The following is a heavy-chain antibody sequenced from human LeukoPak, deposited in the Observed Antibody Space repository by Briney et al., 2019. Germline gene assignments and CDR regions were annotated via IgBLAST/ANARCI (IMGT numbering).Heavy chain of an antibody. CDR2: IIPIFGTA. CDR1: GGTFSSYA. CDR3: ARSPRGDGYNSYY. V-gene: IGHV1-69*05. J-gene: IGHJ4*02. D-gene: IGHD5-24*01. Sequence: SVKVSCKASGGTFSSYAISWVRQAPGQGLEWMGRIIPIFGTANYAQKFQGRVTITTDESTSTAYMELSSLRSEDTAVYYCARSPRGDGYNSYYWGQGTLVTVSS.